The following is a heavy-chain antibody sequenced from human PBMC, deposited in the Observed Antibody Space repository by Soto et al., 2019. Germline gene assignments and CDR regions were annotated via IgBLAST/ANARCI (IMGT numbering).Heavy chain of an antibody. CDR2: IWYDGSNK. V-gene: IGHV3-33*01. J-gene: IGHJ4*02. CDR1: GFTFSSYG. CDR3: ARDTDYHDSGGYYDY. Sequence: GGSMRLSCAASGFTFSSYGMHLVRQAPGKGLEWVAVIWYDGSNKYYADSVKGRFTISRDNSKNTLFLQMNSLRAEDTAMYYCARDTDYHDSGGYYDYWGQGTLVTVSS. D-gene: IGHD3-22*01.